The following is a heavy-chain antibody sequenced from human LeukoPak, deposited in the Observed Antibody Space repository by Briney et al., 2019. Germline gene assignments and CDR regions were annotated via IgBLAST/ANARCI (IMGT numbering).Heavy chain of an antibody. CDR3: ARDNWAGYYYDSSGYLTYYYYYRDV. CDR1: GYTFTIYS. CDR2: ISAHNGNT. Sequence: ASAKVSCKASGYTFTIYSISWVRQAPGQALEWMGWISAHNGNTNYAQKRQGRVTMTTDTSTSTAYMELRSLRSDDTAVYYCARDNWAGYYYDSSGYLTYYYYYRDVGGKGTTVTVSS. V-gene: IGHV1-18*04. J-gene: IGHJ6*03. D-gene: IGHD3-22*01.